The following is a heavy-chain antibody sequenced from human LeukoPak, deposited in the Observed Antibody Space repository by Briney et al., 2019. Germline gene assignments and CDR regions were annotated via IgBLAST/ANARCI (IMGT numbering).Heavy chain of an antibody. CDR2: IYSGGST. Sequence: GGSLRLSCAASGLTVSSNYMSWVRQAPGKGLEWVSVIYSGGSTYYADSVKGRFTISRDNSKNTLYLQMNSLRAEDTAVYYCARGTLEQWLAFDYWGQGTLVTVSS. J-gene: IGHJ4*02. CDR3: ARGTLEQWLAFDY. V-gene: IGHV3-53*01. CDR1: GLTVSSNY. D-gene: IGHD6-19*01.